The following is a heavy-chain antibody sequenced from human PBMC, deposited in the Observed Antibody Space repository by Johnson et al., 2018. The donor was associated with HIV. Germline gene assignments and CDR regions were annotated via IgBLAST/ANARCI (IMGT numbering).Heavy chain of an antibody. J-gene: IGHJ3*02. Sequence: VQLVESGGGVVQPGRSLRLSCAASGFTFSNAWMSWLRQAPGKGLEWLGRIQSKTDGGTTDYAAPVKGRFTISREDSKNTLYLKMNSLKTEDTSVYYCSTGWIGDAFDIWGQGTLVTVSS. V-gene: IGHV3-15*01. D-gene: IGHD5-12*01. CDR3: STGWIGDAFDI. CDR2: IQSKTDGGTT. CDR1: GFTFSNAW.